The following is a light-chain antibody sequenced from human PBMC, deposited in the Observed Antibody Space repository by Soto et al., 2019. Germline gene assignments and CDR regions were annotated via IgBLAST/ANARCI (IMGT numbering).Light chain of an antibody. CDR3: QQYTRYPLT. CDR1: QSINTW. CDR2: KAS. J-gene: IGKJ4*01. V-gene: IGKV1-5*03. Sequence: DIQMTQSPSTLSASVGDRVIITCRASQSINTWLAWFQQKPGKAPKVLIYKASTLESGVPSRFSGSGSGTEFTLPISSLQPDVFATYYCQQYTRYPLTFGEGTQVEIK.